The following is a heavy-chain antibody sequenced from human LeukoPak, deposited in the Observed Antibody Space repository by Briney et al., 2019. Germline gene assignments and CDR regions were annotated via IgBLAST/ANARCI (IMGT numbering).Heavy chain of an antibody. V-gene: IGHV1-2*02. D-gene: IGHD2-2*02. CDR2: INPNSGGT. CDR3: ARVAGYQLLYSWFDP. J-gene: IGHJ5*02. Sequence: AAVRDSSKASGYTFTVYYMHWGRQAPGQGGERRGWINPNSGGTNYTQKFQGRVTMTRDTSISTAYMELSRLRSDDTAVYYCARVAGYQLLYSWFDPWGQGTLVTVSS. CDR1: GYTFTVYY.